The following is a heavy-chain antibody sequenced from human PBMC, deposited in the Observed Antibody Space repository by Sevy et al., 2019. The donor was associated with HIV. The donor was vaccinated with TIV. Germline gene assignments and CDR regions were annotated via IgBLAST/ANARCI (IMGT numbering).Heavy chain of an antibody. J-gene: IGHJ4*02. V-gene: IGHV3-23*01. CDR1: GFTSSSYA. Sequence: GGSLRLSCAASGFTSSSYAMSWVRQAPGKGLEWVSAISGSGGSTYYADSVKGRFTISRDNSKNTLYLQMNSLRAEDTAVYYCAKDAYSSGWYPSDYWGQGTLVTVSS. CDR2: ISGSGGST. D-gene: IGHD6-19*01. CDR3: AKDAYSSGWYPSDY.